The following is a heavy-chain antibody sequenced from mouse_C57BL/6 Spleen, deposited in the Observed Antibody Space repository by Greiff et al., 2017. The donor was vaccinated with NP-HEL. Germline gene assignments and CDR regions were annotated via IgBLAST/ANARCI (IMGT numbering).Heavy chain of an antibody. J-gene: IGHJ2*01. Sequence: EVKLMESGGGLVKPGGSLKLSCAASGFTFSDYGMHWVRQAPEKGLAWVAYISSGSSTIYYADTVKGRFTISRDNAKDTMFLQRTSLRSEDTAMYYCAREYDGYYGYFDYWGQGTTLTVSS. CDR3: AREYDGYYGYFDY. D-gene: IGHD2-3*01. CDR2: ISSGSSTI. V-gene: IGHV5-17*01. CDR1: GFTFSDYG.